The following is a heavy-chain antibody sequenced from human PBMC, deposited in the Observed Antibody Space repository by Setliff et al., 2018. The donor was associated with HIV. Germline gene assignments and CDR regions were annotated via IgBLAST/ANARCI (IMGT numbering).Heavy chain of an antibody. CDR2: TSDDGSNK. D-gene: IGHD2-15*01. CDR3: SRDRVPYCSGDNCYDFDY. J-gene: IGHJ4*02. CDR1: EFTFSSYG. Sequence: GGSLRLSCAASEFTFSSYGMHWVRQAPGKGLEWVATTSDDGSNKYHADSVKGRFTFSRDNSRNTLYLHMNSLRVEDTAVYYCSRDRVPYCSGDNCYDFDYWGQGTLVTVSS. V-gene: IGHV3-30*03.